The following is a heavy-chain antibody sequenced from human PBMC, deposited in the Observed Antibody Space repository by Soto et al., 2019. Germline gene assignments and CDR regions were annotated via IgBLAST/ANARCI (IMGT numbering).Heavy chain of an antibody. V-gene: IGHV3-30-3*01. J-gene: IGHJ4*02. D-gene: IGHD6-13*01. Sequence: QVQLVESGGGVVQPGRSLRLSCAASGFTFSSYAMHWVRQAPGKGLEWVAVISYDGSKKYYADSVKGRFTISRDNPKNTLYLHMTSLRAEDTAVYYCASPRLSSDGTPPIDYWGQGTLVTVSS. CDR2: ISYDGSKK. CDR3: ASPRLSSDGTPPIDY. CDR1: GFTFSSYA.